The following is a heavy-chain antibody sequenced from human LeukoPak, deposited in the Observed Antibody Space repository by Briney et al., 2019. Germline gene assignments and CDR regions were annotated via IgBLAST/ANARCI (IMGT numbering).Heavy chain of an antibody. CDR3: ARDHRSGYNHDY. J-gene: IGHJ4*02. V-gene: IGHV3-21*01. CDR2: ISSSSSYI. D-gene: IGHD3-22*01. CDR1: GFTFSSYR. Sequence: GGSLRLSCAASGFTFSSYRMNWVRQAPGKGLEWVSSISSSSSYIYYADSVKGRFTISRDNAKNSLYLQMNSLRAEDTAVYYCARDHRSGYNHDYWGQGTLVTVSS.